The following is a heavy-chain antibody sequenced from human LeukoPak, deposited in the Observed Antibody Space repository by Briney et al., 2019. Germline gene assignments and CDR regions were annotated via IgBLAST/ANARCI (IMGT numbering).Heavy chain of an antibody. CDR2: ISYDGSNK. D-gene: IGHD5-12*01. V-gene: IGHV3-30*18. Sequence: GGSLRLSCVASGLTFSTYGMSWVRKAPGKGLEWVAVISYDGSNKYYADSVKGRFTISRDNSKNTLYLQMNSLRAEDTAVYYCANGAVVARAWGQGTMVTVSS. CDR3: ANGAVVARA. CDR1: GLTFSTYG. J-gene: IGHJ3*01.